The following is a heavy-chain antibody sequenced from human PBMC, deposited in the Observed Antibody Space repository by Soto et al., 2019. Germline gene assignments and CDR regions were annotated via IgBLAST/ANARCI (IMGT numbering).Heavy chain of an antibody. D-gene: IGHD6-19*01. CDR3: AYSFRAGQESDY. CDR2: IYSGGST. J-gene: IGHJ4*02. V-gene: IGHV3-53*01. Sequence: GGSLRLSCAASVFTVSSNYRSWVHQAPGKGLEWVSVIYSGGSTYYADSVKGRFTISRDNSKNTLYLQMNSLRAEDTAVYYCAYSFRAGQESDYWGQGTLVTVSS. CDR1: VFTVSSNY.